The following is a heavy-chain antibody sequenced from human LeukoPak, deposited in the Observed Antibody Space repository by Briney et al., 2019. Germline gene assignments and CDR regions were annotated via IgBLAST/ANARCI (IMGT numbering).Heavy chain of an antibody. CDR1: GFTVSSNY. J-gene: IGHJ4*02. Sequence: GGSLRLSCAASGFTVSSNYMSWVRQAPGKGLEWVSIIYSGGSTYYADSVKDRFTISRDNSKNTLYLQMNSLRAEDTAVYYCARVGKDSAPPFDFWGQGTLVTVSS. CDR3: ARVGKDSAPPFDF. CDR2: IYSGGST. V-gene: IGHV3-53*01. D-gene: IGHD5-18*01.